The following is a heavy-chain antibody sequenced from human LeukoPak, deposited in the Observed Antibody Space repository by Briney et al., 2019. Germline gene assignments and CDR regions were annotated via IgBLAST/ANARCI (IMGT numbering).Heavy chain of an antibody. Sequence: SVKVSCKASGGTFSSYAISWVRQAPGQGLEWMGRIIPILGIANYAQKFQGRVTITADKSTSTAYMELSSLRSEDTAVYYCASDFGDDAFDIWGQGTMVTVSS. CDR1: GGTFSSYA. CDR2: IIPILGIA. V-gene: IGHV1-69*04. CDR3: ASDFGDDAFDI. D-gene: IGHD3-16*01. J-gene: IGHJ3*02.